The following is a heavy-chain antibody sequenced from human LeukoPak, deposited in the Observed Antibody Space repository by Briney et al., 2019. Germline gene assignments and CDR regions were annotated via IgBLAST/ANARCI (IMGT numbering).Heavy chain of an antibody. CDR3: ARTTVIAVAGLNWYFDL. Sequence: GESPKISCRGSGYSFTSYWIGWVRQMPGKGLEWMGIIYPGDSDTRYSPSFQGQVTISADKSISTAYLQWSSLKASDTAMYYCARTTVIAVAGLNWYFDLWGRGALVTVSS. D-gene: IGHD6-13*01. V-gene: IGHV5-51*01. J-gene: IGHJ2*01. CDR1: GYSFTSYW. CDR2: IYPGDSDT.